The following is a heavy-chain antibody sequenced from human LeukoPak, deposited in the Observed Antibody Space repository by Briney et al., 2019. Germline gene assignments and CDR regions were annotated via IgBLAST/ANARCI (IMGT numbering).Heavy chain of an antibody. CDR3: AKDMIQEGYGSGSYYGSLFDY. Sequence: GGSLRLSCAASGFTFSDYYMSWIRQAPGKGLEWVSYISSSGSTIYYADSVKGRFTISRDNSKNTLYLQMNSLRAEDTAVYYCAKDMIQEGYGSGSYYGSLFDYWGQGTLVTVSS. V-gene: IGHV3-11*01. CDR2: ISSSGSTI. D-gene: IGHD3-10*01. CDR1: GFTFSDYY. J-gene: IGHJ4*02.